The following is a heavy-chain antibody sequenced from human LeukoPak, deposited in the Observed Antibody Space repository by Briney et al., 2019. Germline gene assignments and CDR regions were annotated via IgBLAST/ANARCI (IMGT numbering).Heavy chain of an antibody. CDR2: INAGNGNT. J-gene: IGHJ4*02. V-gene: IGHV1-3*01. Sequence: ASVKVSCKASGYRFTTDMYTIHWLRQAPGHRLEWMRWINAGNGNTKYSQKFQGRVTITGDTSARTVYMEVSSLVSEDTAVYYCARDSDSSGWSWVYWGQGTLVTVSS. D-gene: IGHD6-19*01. CDR1: GYRFTTDMYT. CDR3: ARDSDSSGWSWVY.